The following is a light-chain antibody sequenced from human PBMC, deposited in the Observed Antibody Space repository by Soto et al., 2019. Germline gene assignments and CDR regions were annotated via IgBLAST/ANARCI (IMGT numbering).Light chain of an antibody. CDR3: QQLNSYTIT. J-gene: IGKJ5*01. CDR1: QGISSF. CDR2: AAS. Sequence: IRMTQSPSSLSASVGDSVTITCRASQGISSFLAWYQKKPGKAPKLLIYAASTLQSGVPSRFSGSGSGTDFNLTISRLQPEDFATYFCQQLNSYTITFGQGTRVEIK. V-gene: IGKV1-9*01.